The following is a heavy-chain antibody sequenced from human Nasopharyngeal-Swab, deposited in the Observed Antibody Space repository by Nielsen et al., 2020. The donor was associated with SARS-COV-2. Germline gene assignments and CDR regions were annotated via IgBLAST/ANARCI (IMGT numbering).Heavy chain of an antibody. CDR3: SRMSVKVHYDYGMDV. D-gene: IGHD4-17*01. V-gene: IGHV2-70*01. Sequence: SEHTLVKPTQTLTLTCTFSGFSLRTSAMCVSWLSPPRAKALEWLALIDWDDDKYYSTTLKTRRTISKPTSKNQVVLTMTNMDPVDTATYYCSRMSVKVHYDYGMDVWGQGTTVTVSS. CDR2: IDWDDDK. CDR1: GFSLRTSAMC. J-gene: IGHJ6*02.